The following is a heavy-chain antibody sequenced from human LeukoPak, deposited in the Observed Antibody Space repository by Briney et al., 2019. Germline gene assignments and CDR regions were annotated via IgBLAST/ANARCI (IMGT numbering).Heavy chain of an antibody. V-gene: IGHV3-23*01. CDR1: GFTFSTYA. J-gene: IGHJ4*02. Sequence: GGSLRLSCAASGFTFSTYAMTRVRQAPGKGLEWVSGISGGGSYTYYADSVKGRFTISRDNSKNTLSLQMNSLRAEDTAVYYCAKDSRGTTTTIYYFDCWGQGTLVTVSS. CDR2: ISGGGSYT. D-gene: IGHD4-17*01. CDR3: AKDSRGTTTTIYYFDC.